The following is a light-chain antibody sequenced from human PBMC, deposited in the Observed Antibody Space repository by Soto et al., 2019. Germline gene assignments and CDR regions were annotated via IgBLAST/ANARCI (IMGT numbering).Light chain of an antibody. CDR3: EHNDNCGK. CDR2: GAS. Sequence: EIVMTQSPATLSVSPGERATLSCRASQSVRSTLAWYQQKPGQAPRLLIYGASTRATGIPARFSGSGSGTDFTLSNITLQSEDFAVYYCEHNDNCGKFGLGTKVE. J-gene: IGKJ1*01. V-gene: IGKV3-15*01. CDR1: QSVRST.